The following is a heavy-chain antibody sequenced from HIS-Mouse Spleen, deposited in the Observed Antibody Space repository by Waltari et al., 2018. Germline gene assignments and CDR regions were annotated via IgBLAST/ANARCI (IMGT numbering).Heavy chain of an antibody. CDR3: AREPHLQLELAFDI. CDR2: IYHRGST. J-gene: IGHJ3*02. Sequence: QVQLQESGPGLVKPSETLSLTCTVPGGSISSYYWSWIRQPAGKGLEWIGSIYHRGSTYYNPSLKSRVTISVDTSKNQFSLKLSSVTAADTAVYYCAREPHLQLELAFDIWGQGTMVTVSS. D-gene: IGHD1-1*01. CDR1: GGSISSYY. V-gene: IGHV4-4*07.